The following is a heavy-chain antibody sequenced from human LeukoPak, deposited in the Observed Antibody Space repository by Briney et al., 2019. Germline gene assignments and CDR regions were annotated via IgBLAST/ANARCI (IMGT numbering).Heavy chain of an antibody. CDR3: ASGYSYGYNYYYYMDV. V-gene: IGHV3-11*04. Sequence: KPGGSLRLSCAASGFTFSDYFMGWVRQAPGKGLEWVSYITNNGRKTYYADSMKGRFTISRDNAKNSLYLQMNSLRAEDTAVYYCASGYSYGYNYYYYMDVWGKGTTVTVSS. CDR1: GFTFSDYF. J-gene: IGHJ6*03. D-gene: IGHD5-18*01. CDR2: ITNNGRKT.